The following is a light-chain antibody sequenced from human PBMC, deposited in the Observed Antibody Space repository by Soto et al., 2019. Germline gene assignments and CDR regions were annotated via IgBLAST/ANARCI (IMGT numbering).Light chain of an antibody. V-gene: IGKV2-28*01. Sequence: DTVMTQSPLSLPVSPGEPASISCRSSQSILHSNGYNYLEWYLQRPGQSPQLLIYLGSTRASGVPDRFSGSGSGTDFTLKISRVEAEDVGIYYCMQSLQAPPFTFGQGTKLEIK. CDR3: MQSLQAPPFT. CDR1: QSILHSNGYNY. CDR2: LGS. J-gene: IGKJ2*01.